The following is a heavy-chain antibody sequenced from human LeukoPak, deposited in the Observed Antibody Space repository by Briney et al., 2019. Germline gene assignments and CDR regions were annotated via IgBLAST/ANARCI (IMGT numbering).Heavy chain of an antibody. Sequence: SQTLSLTCTVSGGSISSGSYYWSWIRQPAGKGLEWIGRIYTSGSTNYNPSLQSRVTISVDTSKNQFSLKLSSVTAADTAVYYCARVGRWLQLADYWGQGTLVTVSS. CDR1: GGSISSGSYY. CDR2: IYTSGST. V-gene: IGHV4-61*02. CDR3: ARVGRWLQLADY. D-gene: IGHD5-24*01. J-gene: IGHJ4*02.